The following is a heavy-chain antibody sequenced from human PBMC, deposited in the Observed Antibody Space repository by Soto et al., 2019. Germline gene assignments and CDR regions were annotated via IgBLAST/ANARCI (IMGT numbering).Heavy chain of an antibody. CDR2: IIPIFGTA. CDR1: GGTFSSYA. Sequence: GASVKVSCKASGGTFSSYAISWVRQAPGQGLEWMGGIIPIFGTANYAQKFQGRVTITADESTSTAYMELSSLRSEDTAVYYCARDRTRAGTTFFYYYGMDVWGQGTTVTVSS. J-gene: IGHJ6*02. D-gene: IGHD1-7*01. V-gene: IGHV1-69*13. CDR3: ARDRTRAGTTFFYYYGMDV.